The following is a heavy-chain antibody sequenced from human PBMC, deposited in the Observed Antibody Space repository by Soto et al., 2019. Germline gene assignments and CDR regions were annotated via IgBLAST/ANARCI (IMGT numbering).Heavy chain of an antibody. D-gene: IGHD2-15*01. CDR2: VNPSGGSG. J-gene: IGHJ1*01. CDR1: GYIFTAYS. V-gene: IGHV1-46*01. Sequence: QVQLVQSGAEVKKPGASVKVSCKTSGYIFTAYSMHWVRQAPGQGLEWMGVVNPSGGSGHHAQSFEGRLPLAREMSTRKFYMELSSRRSEDTAVYYCAREENCRGGTCYSEYFHHWGPGTLVTDSS. CDR3: AREENCRGGTCYSEYFHH.